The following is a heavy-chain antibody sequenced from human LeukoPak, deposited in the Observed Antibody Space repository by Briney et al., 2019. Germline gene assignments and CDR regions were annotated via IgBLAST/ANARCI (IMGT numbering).Heavy chain of an antibody. J-gene: IGHJ4*02. CDR3: ARGYCSGGSCYSSYY. V-gene: IGHV1-3*01. D-gene: IGHD2-15*01. CDR1: GHTLSSYA. Sequence: ASVTVSFKAFGHTLSSYAMHWVRQAPGQRLEWMGWINAGNGNTKYSQKFQGRVTITRDTSASTAYMELSSLRSEDTAVYYCARGYCSGGSCYSSYYWGQGTLVTVSS. CDR2: INAGNGNT.